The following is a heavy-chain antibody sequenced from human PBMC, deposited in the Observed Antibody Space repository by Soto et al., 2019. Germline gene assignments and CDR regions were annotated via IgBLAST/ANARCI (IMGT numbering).Heavy chain of an antibody. CDR2: IKSKTDGGTT. V-gene: IGHV3-15*07. Sequence: GGSLRLSCAASGFTFSNAWMNWVRQAPGKGLEWVGRIKSKTDGGTTDYAAPVKGRFTISRDDSKNTLYLQMNSLKTEDTAVYYCTTDRGIVRGGKKIGQKDGPDYWGQGTLVPVSS. D-gene: IGHD2-15*01. CDR1: GFTFSNAW. CDR3: TTDRGIVRGGKKIGQKDGPDY. J-gene: IGHJ4*02.